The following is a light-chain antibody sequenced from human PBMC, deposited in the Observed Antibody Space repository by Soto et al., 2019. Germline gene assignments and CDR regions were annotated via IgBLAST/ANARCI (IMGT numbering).Light chain of an antibody. V-gene: IGKV3-11*01. CDR3: QQRTRWPMT. J-gene: IGKJ5*01. Sequence: EIVLAQSPGVLSLSPGERATLSCRASQNLHSFLNWYQQRPGQAPRPLIYDGSKRAAGVPDRISGDGSGTDYTLTISSLEPEDFAVYYCQQRTRWPMTFGQGTRLEIK. CDR2: DGS. CDR1: QNLHSF.